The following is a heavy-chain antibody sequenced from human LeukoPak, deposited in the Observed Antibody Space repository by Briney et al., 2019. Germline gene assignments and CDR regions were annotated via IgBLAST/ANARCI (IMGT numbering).Heavy chain of an antibody. Sequence: GGTLRLSCAASGFTFSSYAMSWVRQAPGKGLEWVSYICDSGGSTYYAYSVKGRFTISRANSKNTVYLQMSGTRAEDTAVYCCAKDRGPRWFYFDYWGQGTLITVSS. CDR3: AKDRGPRWFYFDY. CDR2: ICDSGGST. CDR1: GFTFSSYA. J-gene: IGHJ4*02. D-gene: IGHD3-10*01. V-gene: IGHV3-23*01.